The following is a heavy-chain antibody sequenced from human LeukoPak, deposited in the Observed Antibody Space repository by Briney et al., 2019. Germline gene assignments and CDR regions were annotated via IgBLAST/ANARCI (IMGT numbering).Heavy chain of an antibody. CDR3: ARDPAHDWQIGPRFDY. Sequence: ASVKVSCKASGYTFTSYGISWVRQAPGQGLEWMGWISAYNGNTNYAQKLQGRVTMTTDTSTSTAYMELRSLRSDDTAVYYCARDPAHDWQIGPRFDYWGQGTLVTVSS. CDR1: GYTFTSYG. CDR2: ISAYNGNT. D-gene: IGHD3-9*01. J-gene: IGHJ4*02. V-gene: IGHV1-18*01.